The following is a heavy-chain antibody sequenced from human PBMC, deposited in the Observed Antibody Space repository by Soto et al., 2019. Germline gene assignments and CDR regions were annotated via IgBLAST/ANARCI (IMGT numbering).Heavy chain of an antibody. D-gene: IGHD4-17*01. CDR1: GFIFSNYG. CDR3: ARYRDYAIDY. CDR2: KWYDGSKT. V-gene: IGHV3-33*01. Sequence: QVQLVEFGGGVVQPGTSLRLSCAASGFIFSNYGMHWVRQAPGKGLEWVALKWYDGSKTYYADSVKGRFTISSDNLKNTLYLQMNSLRAEDTAVYYCARYRDYAIDYWGQGTLVTVSS. J-gene: IGHJ4*02.